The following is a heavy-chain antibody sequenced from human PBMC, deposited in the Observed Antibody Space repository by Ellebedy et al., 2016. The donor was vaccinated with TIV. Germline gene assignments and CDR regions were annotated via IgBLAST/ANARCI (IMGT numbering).Heavy chain of an antibody. CDR1: GFTFRSYW. CDR2: INSDGSST. J-gene: IGHJ4*02. D-gene: IGHD2-15*01. CDR3: ASDGVVVAATTLDY. Sequence: GGSLRLSCAASGFTFRSYWMSWVRQVPGKGLLWVSQINSDGSSTTYADSVKGRFTISRDNAKNTLYLQMNSLRADDTAVYFCASDGVVVAATTLDYWGQGTLVTVSS. V-gene: IGHV3-74*03.